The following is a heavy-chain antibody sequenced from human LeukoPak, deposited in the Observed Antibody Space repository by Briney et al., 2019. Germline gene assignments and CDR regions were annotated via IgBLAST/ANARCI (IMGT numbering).Heavy chain of an antibody. D-gene: IGHD6-13*01. CDR2: IYTSGST. J-gene: IGHJ5*02. Sequence: KASETLSLTCTVSGGSISSGSYYWRWIRQPAGKGLEWIGRIYTSGSTNYNPSLKSRVTISVDTSKNQFSLKLSSVTAADTAVYYCARASSSWDNWFDPWGQGTLVTVSS. CDR3: ARASSSWDNWFDP. CDR1: GGSISSGSYY. V-gene: IGHV4-61*02.